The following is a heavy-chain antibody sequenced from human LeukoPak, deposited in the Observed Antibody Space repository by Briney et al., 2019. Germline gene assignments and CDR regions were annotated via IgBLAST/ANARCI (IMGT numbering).Heavy chain of an antibody. CDR3: ASSFLDDFWSGHF. CDR2: IKQDGSEK. Sequence: GGSLRLSCAASGFTFSTYWMSWVRQAPGKGLEWVANIKQDGSEKYYVDSVKGRFTISRDNAKKSLYLQMNSLRAEDTAVYYCASSFLDDFWSGHFWGQGTLVTVSS. CDR1: GFTFSTYW. J-gene: IGHJ4*02. D-gene: IGHD3-3*01. V-gene: IGHV3-7*01.